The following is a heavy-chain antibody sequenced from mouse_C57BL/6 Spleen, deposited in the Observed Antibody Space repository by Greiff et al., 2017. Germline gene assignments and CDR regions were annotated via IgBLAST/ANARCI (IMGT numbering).Heavy chain of an antibody. Sequence: QVQLKQSGAELVKPGASVKLSCKASGYTFTEYTIHWVKQRSGQGLEWIGWFYPGSGSIKYNEKFKDKATLTADKSSSTVYMELSRLTSEDSAVYFCARHEEEGAYYYGSSWYFDVWGTGTTVTVSS. D-gene: IGHD1-1*01. J-gene: IGHJ1*03. CDR1: GYTFTEYT. CDR3: ARHEEEGAYYYGSSWYFDV. CDR2: FYPGSGSI. V-gene: IGHV1-62-2*01.